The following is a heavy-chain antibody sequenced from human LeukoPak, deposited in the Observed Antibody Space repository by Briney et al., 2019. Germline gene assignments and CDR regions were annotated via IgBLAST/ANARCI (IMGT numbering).Heavy chain of an antibody. Sequence: PGGSLRLSCAASEFTFSSYAMIWVRQAPGKGLEWVSAISGSGGSTYYVDSVKGRFTISRDNSKNTLYLQMNSLRTEDTAVYYCAKGGDCSSTNCYLPFDYWGQGTLVTVSS. CDR1: EFTFSSYA. CDR3: AKGGDCSSTNCYLPFDY. D-gene: IGHD2-2*01. V-gene: IGHV3-23*01. J-gene: IGHJ4*02. CDR2: ISGSGGST.